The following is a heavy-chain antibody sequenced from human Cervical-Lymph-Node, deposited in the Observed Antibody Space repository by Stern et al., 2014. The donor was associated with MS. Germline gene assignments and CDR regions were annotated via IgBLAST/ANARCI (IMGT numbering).Heavy chain of an antibody. Sequence: VQLVQSGAEVKKPGASVKVSCKASGYTFTSYGITWVRQAPGQGLEWVGWISTYNGNPRYAQKIKGRFTMTSDTSTSTAYMELRSLRSGDTAVYYCARGEEYWGQGTLVTVSS. CDR2: ISTYNGNP. D-gene: IGHD3-16*01. J-gene: IGHJ4*02. V-gene: IGHV1-18*01. CDR1: GYTFTSYG. CDR3: ARGEEY.